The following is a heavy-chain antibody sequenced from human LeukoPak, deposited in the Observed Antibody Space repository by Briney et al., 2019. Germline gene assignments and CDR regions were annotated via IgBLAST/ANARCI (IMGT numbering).Heavy chain of an antibody. Sequence: GGSLRLSCAASGFTFSSYWMSWVRQAPGKGLEWVANIKQDGSEKYYVDSVKGRFTISRDNAKNSLYLQMNSLRAEDTAVYYCASDPDVYCGGDCYFDYWGQGTLVTVSS. CDR3: ASDPDVYCGGDCYFDY. CDR1: GFTFSSYW. V-gene: IGHV3-7*01. CDR2: IKQDGSEK. D-gene: IGHD2-21*02. J-gene: IGHJ4*02.